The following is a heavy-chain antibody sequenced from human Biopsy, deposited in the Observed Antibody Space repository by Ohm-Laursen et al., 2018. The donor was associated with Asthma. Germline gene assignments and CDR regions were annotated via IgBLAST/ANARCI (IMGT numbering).Heavy chain of an antibody. CDR3: ARVLESSDRGPFYFFALDV. J-gene: IGHJ6*02. V-gene: IGHV4-59*07. CDR1: GGSISSDY. Sequence: SDTLSLTCTVSGGSISSDYWSWLRQSPGKGLEWIGYIHNSGNTNYNPSLKSRVTISLDTSKNHFSLRLSFVTAADTAIYFCARVLESSDRGPFYFFALDVWGQGTTVAVS. D-gene: IGHD6-25*01. CDR2: IHNSGNT.